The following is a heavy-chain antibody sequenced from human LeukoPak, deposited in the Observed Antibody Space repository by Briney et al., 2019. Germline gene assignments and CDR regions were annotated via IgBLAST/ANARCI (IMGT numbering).Heavy chain of an antibody. CDR1: GGTFSSYA. Sequence: ASVKVSCKASGGTFSSYAISWVRQAPGQGLEWMGRIIPILGIANYAQKFQGRVTITADKSTGTAYMELSSLRSEDTAVYYCARKGYYGSGSYYIDYFDYWGQGTLVTVSS. CDR2: IIPILGIA. D-gene: IGHD3-10*01. CDR3: ARKGYYGSGSYYIDYFDY. J-gene: IGHJ4*02. V-gene: IGHV1-69*04.